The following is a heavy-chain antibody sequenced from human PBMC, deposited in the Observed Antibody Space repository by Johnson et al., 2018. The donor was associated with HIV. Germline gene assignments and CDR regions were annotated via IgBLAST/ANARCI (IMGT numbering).Heavy chain of an antibody. CDR1: GFTFSSYG. CDR3: AKGENDYGDYGLDAFDI. J-gene: IGHJ3*02. Sequence: QVLLVESGGGVVQPGRSLRLSCAASGFTFSSYGMHWVRQAPGKGLEWVAVISYDGSNKYYADSLKGRFTISSDNSKNTLYLQMNSLRAEDTAVYYCAKGENDYGDYGLDAFDIWGQGTMVTVSS. D-gene: IGHD4-17*01. V-gene: IGHV3-30*18. CDR2: ISYDGSNK.